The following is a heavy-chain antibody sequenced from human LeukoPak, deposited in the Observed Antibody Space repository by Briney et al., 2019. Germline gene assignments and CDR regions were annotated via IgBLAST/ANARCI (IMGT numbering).Heavy chain of an antibody. CDR1: GGSISSYY. CDR2: IYYSGST. Sequence: SETLSLTCTVSGGSISSYYWSWIRQPPGKGLEWIGYIYYSGSTNYNPSLKSRVTISVDTSKNQFSPKLSSVTAADTAVYYCARAPYCGGDCYFPSHFDYWGQGTLVTVSS. V-gene: IGHV4-59*01. CDR3: ARAPYCGGDCYFPSHFDY. D-gene: IGHD2-21*02. J-gene: IGHJ4*02.